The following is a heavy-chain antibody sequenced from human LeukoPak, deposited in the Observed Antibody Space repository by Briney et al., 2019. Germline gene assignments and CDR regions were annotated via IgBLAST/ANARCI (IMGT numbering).Heavy chain of an antibody. J-gene: IGHJ4*02. V-gene: IGHV3-30-3*01. D-gene: IGHD3-16*02. CDR1: GFTFSSYA. CDR3: ARDRQDYVWGSYRYTPFFDY. Sequence: GRSLRLSCAASGFTFSSYAMHWVRQAPGKGLEWAAVISYDGSNKYYADSVKGRFTISRDNSKNTLYLQMNSLRAEDTAVYYCARDRQDYVWGSYRYTPFFDYWGQGTLVTVSS. CDR2: ISYDGSNK.